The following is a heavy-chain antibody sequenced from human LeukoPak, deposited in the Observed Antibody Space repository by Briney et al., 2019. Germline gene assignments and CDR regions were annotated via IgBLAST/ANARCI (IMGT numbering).Heavy chain of an antibody. CDR1: GVSISNYY. CDR2: IYYSGST. V-gene: IGHV4-39*01. Sequence: SETLSLTCTVSGVSISNYYWGWIHQPPGKGLEWIGSIYYSGSTYYNPSLTSRVTISVDTSKNQFSLKLSSVTAADTAVYYCARHEVYAPYNWFDPWGQGTLLTVSS. CDR3: ARHEVYAPYNWFDP. D-gene: IGHD2/OR15-2a*01. J-gene: IGHJ5*02.